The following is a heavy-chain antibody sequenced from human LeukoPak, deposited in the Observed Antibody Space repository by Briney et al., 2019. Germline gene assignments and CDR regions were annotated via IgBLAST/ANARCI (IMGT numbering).Heavy chain of an antibody. Sequence: TSETLSLTCTVSGGSISSGDYYWSWIRQPPGKGLEWIGYIYYSGSTYYNPSLKSRVTISVDTSKNQFPLKLSSVTAADTAVYYCARTHKYTKVSPNFDYWGQGTLVTVSS. CDR2: IYYSGST. J-gene: IGHJ4*02. CDR3: ARTHKYTKVSPNFDY. V-gene: IGHV4-30-4*08. CDR1: GGSISSGDYY. D-gene: IGHD1-1*01.